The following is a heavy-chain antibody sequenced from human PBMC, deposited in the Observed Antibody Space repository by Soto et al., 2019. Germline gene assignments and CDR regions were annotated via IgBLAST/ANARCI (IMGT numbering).Heavy chain of an antibody. CDR2: INHSGSG. V-gene: IGHV4-34*01. D-gene: IGHD2-21*01. J-gene: IGHJ4*02. Sequence: PWETLSLTCASYVVPFNGYYWSCIRHPPGKGLEWIGEINHSGSGNYNPSLKSRVTISLDTSKNQFSLKLDSVTAADTAVYYCARVVRGWHPHFESLGQGTLVNVS. CDR1: VVPFNGYY. CDR3: ARVVRGWHPHFES.